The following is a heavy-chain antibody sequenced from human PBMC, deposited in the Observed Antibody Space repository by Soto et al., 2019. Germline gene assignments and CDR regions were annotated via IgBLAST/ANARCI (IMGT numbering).Heavy chain of an antibody. V-gene: IGHV4-34*01. Sequence: QVQLQQWGAGLLKPSETLSLTCAVYGGSFSGYYWSWIRQPPGKGLEWIGEINHSGSTNYNPSLKSRVTISVDTSKNQFSLKLSSVTAADTAVYYCARAHTARTPFDYWGQGTLVTVSS. J-gene: IGHJ4*02. D-gene: IGHD5-18*01. CDR3: ARAHTARTPFDY. CDR2: INHSGST. CDR1: GGSFSGYY.